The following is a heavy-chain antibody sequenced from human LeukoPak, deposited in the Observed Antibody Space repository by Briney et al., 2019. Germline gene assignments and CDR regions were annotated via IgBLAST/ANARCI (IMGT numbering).Heavy chain of an antibody. J-gene: IGHJ6*03. Sequence: ASVKVSCKASGYTFTGYYMHWVRQAPGQGLEWMGWINPNSGGTNYAQKFQGRVTMTRDTSISTAYMELSRLRSDDTAVYYCARVSSVWMKDYYYYMDVWGKGTTVTVSS. CDR3: ARVSSVWMKDYYYYMDV. CDR1: GYTFTGYY. V-gene: IGHV1-2*02. D-gene: IGHD5-12*01. CDR2: INPNSGGT.